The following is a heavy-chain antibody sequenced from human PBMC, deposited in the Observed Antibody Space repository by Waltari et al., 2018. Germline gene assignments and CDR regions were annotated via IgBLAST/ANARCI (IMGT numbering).Heavy chain of an antibody. V-gene: IGHV3-64*07. CDR1: GPPLDSYT. D-gene: IGHD6-6*01. CDR3: ATDFRKSSCS. J-gene: IGHJ4*02. Sequence: QLVESGGGLVQPGGSLRLSCAASGPPLDSYTMHWVRQAPGKGLQYISTINNNGGGTHYADSVKGRFIISRDNSRNKVFLQMGGLRLEDTAVYYCATDFRKSSCSWGQGTLVIVSS. CDR2: INNNGGGT.